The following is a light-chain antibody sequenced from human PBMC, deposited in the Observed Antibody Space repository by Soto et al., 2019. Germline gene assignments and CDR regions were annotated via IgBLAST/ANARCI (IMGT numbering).Light chain of an antibody. J-gene: IGLJ2*01. V-gene: IGLV2-14*03. CDR3: SSYISSSTLVI. Sequence: QSALTQPASVSGSPEQSITISCTGTSSDVGGYNYVSWYQQHPGKAPKLMIYDVGNRPSGVSNRFSGSKSGNTASLTISGLQAEDEADYYCSSYISSSTLVIFGGGTKLTVL. CDR1: SSDVGGYNY. CDR2: DVG.